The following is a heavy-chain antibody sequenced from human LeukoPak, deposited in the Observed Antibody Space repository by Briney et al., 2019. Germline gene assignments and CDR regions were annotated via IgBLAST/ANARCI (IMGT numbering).Heavy chain of an antibody. J-gene: IGHJ6*04. D-gene: IGHD1/OR15-1a*01. Sequence: GGSLRLSCAASGFAFSSDAMSGGRQAPGKGLEGVSTISGSGGSTYYADSVKGRFTISRDNSKNTLYLQMNSLRAEDTAVYYCAKDEQGALYYGMDVWGKGTTVSVSS. CDR2: ISGSGGST. CDR3: AKDEQGALYYGMDV. CDR1: GFAFSSDA. V-gene: IGHV3-23*01.